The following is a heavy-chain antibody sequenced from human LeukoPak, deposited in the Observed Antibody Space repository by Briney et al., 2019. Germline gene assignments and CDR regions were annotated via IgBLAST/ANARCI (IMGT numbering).Heavy chain of an antibody. V-gene: IGHV4-59*01. CDR3: ARYYDFWSGYYPTQDYYYYMDV. CDR1: GGSISSYY. Sequence: PSETLSLTCTVSGGSISSYYWSWIRQPPGKGLEWIGYIYYCGSTNYNPSLKSRVTISVDTSKNQFSLKLSSVTAADTAVYYCARYYDFWSGYYPTQDYYYYMDVWGKGTTVTVSS. D-gene: IGHD3-3*01. J-gene: IGHJ6*03. CDR2: IYYCGST.